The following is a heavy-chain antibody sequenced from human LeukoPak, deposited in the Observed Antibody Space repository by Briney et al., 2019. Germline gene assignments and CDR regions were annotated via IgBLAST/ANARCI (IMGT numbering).Heavy chain of an antibody. CDR2: IYYSGNT. J-gene: IGHJ4*02. Sequence: PSETLSLTCTLSGGSISSSSYYWGWIRQPPGKGLEWFGRIYYSGNTYYNPSLKSRVTIFVDTSKNQFSLKLSSVTAADTAVYYCASIYTAMVSFDYWGQGTLVIVSS. V-gene: IGHV4-39*01. CDR3: ASIYTAMVSFDY. D-gene: IGHD5-18*01. CDR1: GGSISSSSYY.